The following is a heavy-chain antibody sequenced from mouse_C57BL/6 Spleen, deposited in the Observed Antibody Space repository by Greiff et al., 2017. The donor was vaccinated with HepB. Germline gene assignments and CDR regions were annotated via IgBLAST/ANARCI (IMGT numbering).Heavy chain of an antibody. CDR3: ARHPNWDDAMDY. CDR1: GFTFSSYG. D-gene: IGHD4-1*01. J-gene: IGHJ4*01. V-gene: IGHV5-6*01. Sequence: EVNVVESGGDLVKPGGSLKLSCAASGFTFSSYGMSWVRQTPDKRLEWVATISSGGSYTYYPDSVKGRFTISRDNAKNTLYLQMSSLKSEDTAMYYCARHPNWDDAMDYWGQGTSVTVSS. CDR2: ISSGGSYT.